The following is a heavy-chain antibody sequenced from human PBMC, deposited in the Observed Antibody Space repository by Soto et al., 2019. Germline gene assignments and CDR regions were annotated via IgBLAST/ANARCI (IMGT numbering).Heavy chain of an antibody. Sequence: SETLSVPCTVAGGSISSGGYYWSWIRQHPGKGLEWIGYIHYSGSTYYNPSLKSRVTISVDTSKDQFSLKLSSVTAADTAVYYCARDLITDYYFDYWGQGTLVTVSS. J-gene: IGHJ4*02. CDR2: IHYSGST. CDR3: ARDLITDYYFDY. CDR1: GGSISSGGYY. V-gene: IGHV4-31*03. D-gene: IGHD1-20*01.